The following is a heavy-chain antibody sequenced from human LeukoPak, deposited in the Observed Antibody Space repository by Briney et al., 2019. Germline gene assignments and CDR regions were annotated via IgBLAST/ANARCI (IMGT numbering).Heavy chain of an antibody. CDR3: ARAARQGFTMIVVPFFYFDL. Sequence: NPSEPLSLTCTVSGGSISSGASVWGWIRQHPKRGLEWVGYINHSGRTYYNPSLGSRVTMSVDTSKNQFSLKLSSVTAADSAVYYCARAARQGFTMIVVPFFYFDLWGRGTLVTVSS. D-gene: IGHD3-22*01. V-gene: IGHV4-31*03. CDR2: INHSGRT. CDR1: GGSISSGASV. J-gene: IGHJ2*01.